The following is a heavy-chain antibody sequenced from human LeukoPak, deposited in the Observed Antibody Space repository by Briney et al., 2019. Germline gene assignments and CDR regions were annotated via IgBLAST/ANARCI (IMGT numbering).Heavy chain of an antibody. J-gene: IGHJ5*02. Sequence: SETLSLTCTVSGGSISSYYWSWILQPPGKGLEWIGYIYYSGSTNYNPSLKSRVTISVDTSKNQFSLKLSSVTAADTAVYYCARDLANNWFDPWGQGTLVTVSS. D-gene: IGHD5-12*01. CDR2: IYYSGST. CDR1: GGSISSYY. V-gene: IGHV4-59*01. CDR3: ARDLANNWFDP.